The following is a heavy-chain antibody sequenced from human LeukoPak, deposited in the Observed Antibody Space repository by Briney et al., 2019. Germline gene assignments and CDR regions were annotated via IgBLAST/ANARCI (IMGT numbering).Heavy chain of an antibody. CDR3: ARDQGVQGPGRAFDF. D-gene: IGHD3-10*01. CDR2: IDTSTGRQ. Sequence: ASVRVSCKTSGYSFTGNHMHWVRQAPGQGLQYMGHIDTSTGRQSIPQKFQGWVTMTRDTSISTAYMELTRLTSDDTALYYCARDQGVQGPGRAFDFWGQGTMVTVSS. J-gene: IGHJ3*01. CDR1: GYSFTGNH. V-gene: IGHV1-2*04.